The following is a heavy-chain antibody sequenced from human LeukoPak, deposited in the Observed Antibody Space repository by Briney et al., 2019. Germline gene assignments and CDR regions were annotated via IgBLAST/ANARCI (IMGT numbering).Heavy chain of an antibody. CDR3: ARDIFAGTMVRGVYDAFDI. V-gene: IGHV1-18*01. J-gene: IGHJ3*02. CDR2: MNPNSGNT. CDR1: GYTFTSYD. Sequence: ASVKVSCKASGYTFTSYDINWVRQATGQGLEWMGWMNPNSGNTNYAQKLQGRVTMTTDTSTSTAYMELRSLRSDDTAVYYCARDIFAGTMVRGVYDAFDIWGQGTMVIVSS. D-gene: IGHD3-10*01.